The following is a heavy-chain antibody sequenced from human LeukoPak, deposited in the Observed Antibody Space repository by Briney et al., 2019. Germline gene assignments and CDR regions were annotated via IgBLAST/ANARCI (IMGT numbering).Heavy chain of an antibody. J-gene: IGHJ1*01. CDR1: GCTLSSYG. V-gene: IGHV3-64*01. CDR3: SRVSSGWYGY. D-gene: IGHD6-19*01. Sequence: PGGSLTLSCPASGCTLSSYGMHWVRQALGKGLEYVSASSSYGGSTNYANSVKGRFTISRDNSKSTLYLQMGSLRTEDMAVYYCSRVSSGWYGYWGQGTLVTVSS. CDR2: SSSYGGST.